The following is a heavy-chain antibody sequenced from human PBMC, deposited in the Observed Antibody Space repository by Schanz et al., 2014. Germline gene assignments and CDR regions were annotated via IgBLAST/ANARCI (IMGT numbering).Heavy chain of an antibody. CDR3: ARGRVLES. D-gene: IGHD1-1*01. J-gene: IGHJ5*02. V-gene: IGHV3-7*01. CDR1: GFTFSGFW. CDR2: IKKDGSEK. Sequence: EVQLVESGGGLVQPGGSLRLSCSASGFTFSGFWITWVRQAPGKGLEWVANIKKDGSEKYYVDSVKGRFTISRDNTKSSLFLQMNSLRPEDAAVYCCARGRVLESWGQGTLVTVSS.